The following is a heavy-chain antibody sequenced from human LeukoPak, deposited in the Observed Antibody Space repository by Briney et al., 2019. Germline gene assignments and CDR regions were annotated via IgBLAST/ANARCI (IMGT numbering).Heavy chain of an antibody. CDR1: GGSFSNYA. D-gene: IGHD3-16*01. V-gene: IGHV1-69*13. CDR3: ARGPPPYTEGDLFYYNGLDV. J-gene: IGHJ6*02. CDR2: IVPILSTT. Sequence: ASVKVSCKASGGSFSNYAISWVRQAPGQGLEWMGGIVPILSTTNYARKFQGRVTMTAGESTSTAYMELSSLRSDDTAVYYCARGPPPYTEGDLFYYNGLDVWGQGTTVTVSS.